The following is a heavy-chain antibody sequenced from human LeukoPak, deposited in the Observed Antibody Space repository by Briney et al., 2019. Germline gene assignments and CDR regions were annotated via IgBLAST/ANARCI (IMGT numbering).Heavy chain of an antibody. CDR3: ARDGGYCSGGSCYSYYFDY. J-gene: IGHJ4*02. V-gene: IGHV3-33*01. Sequence: GGSLRLFCAASGSTFSSYGMHWDRQAPGKGLEWVAVIWYDGSNKYYADSVKGRFTISRDNSKNTLYLQMNSLRAEDTAVYYCARDGGYCSGGSCYSYYFDYWGQGTLVTVSS. CDR2: IWYDGSNK. CDR1: GSTFSSYG. D-gene: IGHD2-15*01.